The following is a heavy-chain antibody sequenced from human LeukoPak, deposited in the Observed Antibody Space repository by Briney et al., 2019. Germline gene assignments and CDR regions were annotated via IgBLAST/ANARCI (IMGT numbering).Heavy chain of an antibody. J-gene: IGHJ4*02. CDR1: GFTFSSYG. CDR3: AKLVIPYYYDSSGSDHLDY. Sequence: PGGSLRLSCAASGFTFSSYGMHWVRQAPGKGLEWVAFIRYDGSNKYYADPVKGRFTISRDNSKNTLYLQMNSLRTEDTAVYYCAKLVIPYYYDSSGSDHLDYWGQGTLVTVSS. D-gene: IGHD3-22*01. V-gene: IGHV3-30*02. CDR2: IRYDGSNK.